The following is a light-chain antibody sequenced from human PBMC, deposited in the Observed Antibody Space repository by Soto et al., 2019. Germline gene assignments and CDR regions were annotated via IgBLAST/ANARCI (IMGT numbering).Light chain of an antibody. J-gene: IGLJ1*01. CDR3: CSYAGSYTLFV. CDR1: SSDVGGYNY. Sequence: QPALTQPRSVSGSPGQSVTISCTRTSSDVGGYNYVSWYQQHPGKAPKLMIYDVSKRPSGVPDRFSGSKSGNTASLTISGLQAEDEADYYCCSYAGSYTLFVFGTGTKVTVL. V-gene: IGLV2-11*01. CDR2: DVS.